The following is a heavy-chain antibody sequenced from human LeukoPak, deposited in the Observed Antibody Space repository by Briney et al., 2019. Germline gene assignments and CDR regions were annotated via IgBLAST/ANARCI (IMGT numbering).Heavy chain of an antibody. Sequence: GGSLRLSCAASGFTFSSYAMIWVRQAPGKGLEWASIIGGSGGSTYYADSVKGRFTISRDNSKNTLYLQMNSLRAEDTAVYYCARRVGATIVFDYWGQGTLVTVSS. CDR2: IGGSGGST. D-gene: IGHD2-15*01. J-gene: IGHJ4*02. V-gene: IGHV3-23*01. CDR1: GFTFSSYA. CDR3: ARRVGATIVFDY.